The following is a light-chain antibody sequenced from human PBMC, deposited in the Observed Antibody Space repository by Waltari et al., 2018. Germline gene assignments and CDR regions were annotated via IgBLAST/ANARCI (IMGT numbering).Light chain of an antibody. CDR1: QSVSRNY. CDR3: QQRSNWPPDT. J-gene: IGKJ2*01. Sequence: EIVLTQSPGPLSLSPGERATLSCRASQSVSRNYLAWYQQRPGQAPRLLIHGSSSRATGIPDRFSGSGSGTDFTFTISRLEPEDFAVYYCQQRSNWPPDTFGQGTKLEIK. V-gene: IGKV3D-20*02. CDR2: GSS.